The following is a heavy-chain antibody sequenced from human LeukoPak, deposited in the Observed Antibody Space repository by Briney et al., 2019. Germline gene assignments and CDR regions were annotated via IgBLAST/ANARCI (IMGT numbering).Heavy chain of an antibody. V-gene: IGHV1-18*01. CDR1: GYTFTSYG. Sequence: ASVKVSCKASGYTFTSYGISWVRQAPGQGVEWMGWISAYNGNTNYAQKLQGRVTMTTDTSTSTAYMELRSLRSDDTAVYYCARDLKRDDILTGYSSPRHFDYWGQGTLVTVSS. D-gene: IGHD3-9*01. CDR3: ARDLKRDDILTGYSSPRHFDY. J-gene: IGHJ4*02. CDR2: ISAYNGNT.